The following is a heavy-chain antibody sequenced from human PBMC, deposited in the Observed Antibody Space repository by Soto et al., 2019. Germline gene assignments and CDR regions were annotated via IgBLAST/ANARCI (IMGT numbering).Heavy chain of an antibody. Sequence: QVQLVESGGGVVQPGRSLRLSCAASGFTFSSYGMHWVRQAPGKGLEWVAVISYDGSNKYYADSVKGRFTISRDNSKNTLYLQMNSLRAEDTAVYYCAKRAQNPHEIAAAAPWSPMDGWGQGTTVTVSS. D-gene: IGHD6-13*01. CDR2: ISYDGSNK. J-gene: IGHJ6*02. CDR1: GFTFSSYG. CDR3: AKRAQNPHEIAAAAPWSPMDG. V-gene: IGHV3-30*18.